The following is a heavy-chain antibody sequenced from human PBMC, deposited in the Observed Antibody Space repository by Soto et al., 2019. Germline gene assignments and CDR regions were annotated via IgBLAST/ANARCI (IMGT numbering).Heavy chain of an antibody. CDR1: GGTFSSYA. CDR2: IIPIFGTA. V-gene: IGHV1-69*01. CDR3: ARDRYDFWSGYKRGYYGMDV. J-gene: IGHJ6*02. Sequence: QVQLVQSGAEVKKPGSSVKVSCKASGGTFSSYAISWVRQAPGQGLEWMGGIIPIFGTANYAQKFQGRVTITADESTSTAYMERSSLRSEDTAVYYCARDRYDFWSGYKRGYYGMDVWGQGTTVTVSS. D-gene: IGHD3-3*01.